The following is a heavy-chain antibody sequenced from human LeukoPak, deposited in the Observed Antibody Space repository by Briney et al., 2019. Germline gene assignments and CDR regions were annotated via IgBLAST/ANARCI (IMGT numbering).Heavy chain of an antibody. CDR2: MNPNSGNT. J-gene: IGHJ6*03. D-gene: IGHD1-26*01. CDR3: AKKWGATIGYYYYYYMDV. Sequence: GASVKVSCKASGYTFTSYDINWVRQATGQGLEWMGWMNPNSGNTGYAQKFQGRVTMTGNTSISTAYMELSSLRSEDTAVYYCAKKWGATIGYYYYYYMDVWGKGTTVTVSS. CDR1: GYTFTSYD. V-gene: IGHV1-8*01.